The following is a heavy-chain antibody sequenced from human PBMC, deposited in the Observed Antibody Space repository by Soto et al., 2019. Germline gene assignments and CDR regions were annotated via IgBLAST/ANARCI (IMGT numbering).Heavy chain of an antibody. CDR3: AKVWDDFWSGYYLDY. V-gene: IGHV3-23*01. CDR1: GFTFSSYA. CDR2: ISGSGGST. J-gene: IGHJ4*02. D-gene: IGHD3-3*01. Sequence: EVQLLESGGGLVQPGGSLRLSCAASGFTFSSYAMSWVRQAPGQGLEWVSAISGSGGSTYYADSVKGRFTISRDNSKNTLYLQMNSLRAEDTAVYYCAKVWDDFWSGYYLDYWGQGTLVTVSS.